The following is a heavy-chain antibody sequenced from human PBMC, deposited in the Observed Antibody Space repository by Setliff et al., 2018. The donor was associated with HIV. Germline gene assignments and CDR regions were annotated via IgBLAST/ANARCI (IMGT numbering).Heavy chain of an antibody. CDR3: GRDSSFGERPNWFDP. V-gene: IGHV1-46*01. CDR2: IDPSGGST. J-gene: IGHJ5*02. CDR1: GYTFIKYY. Sequence: ASVKVSCKASGYTFIKYYMHWVRQAPGQGLEWMGIIDPSGGSTRYAQKFQGRVTMTRDTSTNTVYMALSSLRSEDTAVYYCGRDSSFGERPNWFDPWGQGTLVTVSS. D-gene: IGHD3-10*01.